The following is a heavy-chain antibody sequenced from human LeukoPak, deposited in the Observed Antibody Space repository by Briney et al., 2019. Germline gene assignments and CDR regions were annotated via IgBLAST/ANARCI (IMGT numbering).Heavy chain of an antibody. Sequence: LETLSLTYTGSGDSISSTTYGWGYIRQSPGKGLEQIGSMSYVGITSYNPTLKSRATISVDTSKNQSSLMLNSVTAADTAVYYCTRLPLDYSLDHWGQGTPVSVSS. D-gene: IGHD4-11*01. CDR1: GDSISSTTYG. CDR2: MSYVGIT. J-gene: IGHJ4*02. CDR3: TRLPLDYSLDH. V-gene: IGHV4-39*01.